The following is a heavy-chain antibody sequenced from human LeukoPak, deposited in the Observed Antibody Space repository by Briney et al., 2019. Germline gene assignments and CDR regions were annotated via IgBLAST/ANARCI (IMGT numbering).Heavy chain of an antibody. CDR2: IYHSGST. V-gene: IGHV4-30-2*01. CDR3: AGARHYYDSSGSPPFDDY. Sequence: PSETLSLTCTVSGGSISSSTYSWSWIRQPPGKGLEWIGYIYHSGSTYYNPSLKSRVTISVDRSKNQFSLKLSSVTAADTAVYYCAGARHYYDSSGSPPFDDYWGQGTLVTVSS. J-gene: IGHJ4*02. CDR1: GGSISSSTYS. D-gene: IGHD3-22*01.